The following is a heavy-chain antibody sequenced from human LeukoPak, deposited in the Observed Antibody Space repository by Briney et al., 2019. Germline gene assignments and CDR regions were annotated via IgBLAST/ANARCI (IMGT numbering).Heavy chain of an antibody. J-gene: IGHJ4*02. Sequence: PEGSLRLSCAASGFAFNTYAINWVRQAPGKGLEWVAVISYDGNNKYYADSVKGRFTISRDNSKNTLYLQMNSLGTEDTAVYYCARVPGPTSIADSYYFDYWGQGTLITVSS. V-gene: IGHV3-30-3*01. CDR3: ARVPGPTSIADSYYFDY. D-gene: IGHD6-13*01. CDR2: ISYDGNNK. CDR1: GFAFNTYA.